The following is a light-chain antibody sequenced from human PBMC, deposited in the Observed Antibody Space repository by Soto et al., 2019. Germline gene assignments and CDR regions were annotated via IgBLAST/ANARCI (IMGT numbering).Light chain of an antibody. CDR3: QQYDNLPPRLFT. V-gene: IGKV1-33*01. J-gene: IGKJ3*01. CDR2: DAS. Sequence: DIQMTQSPSSLSASVGDRVTITCQASQDISNYLNWYQQKPGKAPKLLIYDASNLETGVPSRFSGSGSGTDFIFTISSLQPEDIATYYCQQYDNLPPRLFTFGPGTKVDIK. CDR1: QDISNY.